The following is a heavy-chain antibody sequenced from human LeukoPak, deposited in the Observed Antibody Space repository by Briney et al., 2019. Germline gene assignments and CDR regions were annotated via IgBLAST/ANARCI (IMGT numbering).Heavy chain of an antibody. CDR2: IIPILGTA. V-gene: IGHV1-69*01. CDR3: ARDGSGGGFSFRRLGGQADYYFDY. D-gene: IGHD3-16*01. Sequence: GSSVKVSCKASGGTFSSYAISWVRQAPGQGLEWMGGIIPILGTANYAQKFQGRVTITADESTSTAYMELSSLRSEDTAVYYCARDGSGGGFSFRRLGGQADYYFDYWGQGTLVTVSS. J-gene: IGHJ4*02. CDR1: GGTFSSYA.